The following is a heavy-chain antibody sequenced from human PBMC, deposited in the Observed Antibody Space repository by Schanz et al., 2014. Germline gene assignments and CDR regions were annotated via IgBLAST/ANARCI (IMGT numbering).Heavy chain of an antibody. Sequence: QVQLVESGGGLVQPGRSLRLSCAASGFTFSRSGMHWVRQAPGKGLEWVAIIWFDGSNKYYADSVKGRFTISRDNSKNTLFLQMNSLRAEDTAVYYCAKGGRDILSYYGMDVWGQGTTVTVSS. J-gene: IGHJ6*02. CDR3: AKGGRDILSYYGMDV. V-gene: IGHV3-33*06. CDR2: IWFDGSNK. D-gene: IGHD2-15*01. CDR1: GFTFSRSG.